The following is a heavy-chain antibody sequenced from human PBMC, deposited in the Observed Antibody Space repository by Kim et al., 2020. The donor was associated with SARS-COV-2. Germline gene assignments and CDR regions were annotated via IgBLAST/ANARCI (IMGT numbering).Heavy chain of an antibody. CDR2: IRGNDDSA. V-gene: IGHV3-23*01. D-gene: IGHD6-19*01. CDR1: GFAFSSYA. CDR3: AKARYPAGSYVYDY. J-gene: IGHJ4*02. Sequence: GGSLRLSCAASGFAFSSYAMSWVRQVPGKGPEWVSFIRGNDDSAKYADSVKGRFTISRDNSKNTLYLQMNSLRAEDTAVYYCAKARYPAGSYVYDYWGQGTLVTVSS.